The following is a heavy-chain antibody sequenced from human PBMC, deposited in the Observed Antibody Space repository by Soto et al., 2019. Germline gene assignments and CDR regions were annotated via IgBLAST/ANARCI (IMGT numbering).Heavy chain of an antibody. CDR2: ISGSGGST. V-gene: IGHV3-23*01. D-gene: IGHD6-6*01. CDR1: GFTFSSYA. J-gene: IGHJ5*02. Sequence: GGSLRLSCAASGFTFSSYAMNWVRQAPGKGLEWVSVISGSGGSTYYADSVKGRFTISRDNSMNTLDLQMNSLRAEDTAIYYCAKGQYTTSSSRFDPWGQGTLVTVSS. CDR3: AKGQYTTSSSRFDP.